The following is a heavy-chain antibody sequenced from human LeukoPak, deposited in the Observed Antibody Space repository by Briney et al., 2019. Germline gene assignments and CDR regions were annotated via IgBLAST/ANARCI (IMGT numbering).Heavy chain of an antibody. V-gene: IGHV1-8*01. CDR3: ARSGYDSPDGDF. D-gene: IGHD6-25*01. Sequence: EASVKVSCKASGYTFTHYDIHWVRQASGQGLEWMGRMNANSGNANYAQKFQGRVTMTRIASISTAYLDLRGLRSDDTAVYFCARSGYDSPDGDFWGQGTLVTVSS. J-gene: IGHJ4*02. CDR1: GYTFTHYD. CDR2: MNANSGNA.